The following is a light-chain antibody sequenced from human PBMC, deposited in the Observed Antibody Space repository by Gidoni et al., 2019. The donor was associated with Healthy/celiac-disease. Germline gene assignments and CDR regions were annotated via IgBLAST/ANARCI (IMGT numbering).Light chain of an antibody. CDR1: QSVLYSSNNKNY. CDR3: QQYYSTPPFT. Sequence: DIVMTQSPDSLAVSLGERATIHSKSSQSVLYSSNNKNYLAWYQQKPGQPPKLLIYWASTRESGVPDRFSGSGSGTDFTLTISSLQAEDVAVYYCQQYYSTPPFTFGPGTKVDIK. CDR2: WAS. J-gene: IGKJ3*01. V-gene: IGKV4-1*01.